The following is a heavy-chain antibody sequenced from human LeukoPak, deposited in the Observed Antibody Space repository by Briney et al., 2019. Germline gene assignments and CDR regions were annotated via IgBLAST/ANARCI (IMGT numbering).Heavy chain of an antibody. CDR3: ARDSWDIVVVPAAMLIFYAFDI. Sequence: SETLSLTCTVSGGSISSYYWSWIRQPAGKGLEWIGRIYTSGSTNYNPSLKSRVTMSVDTSKNQFSLKLSSVTAADTAVYYCARDSWDIVVVPAAMLIFYAFDIWGQGTMVTVSS. CDR2: IYTSGST. J-gene: IGHJ3*02. CDR1: GGSISSYY. D-gene: IGHD2-2*01. V-gene: IGHV4-4*07.